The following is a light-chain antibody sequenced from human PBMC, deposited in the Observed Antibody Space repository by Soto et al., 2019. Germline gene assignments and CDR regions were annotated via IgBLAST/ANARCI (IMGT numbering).Light chain of an antibody. J-gene: IGKJ3*01. CDR2: AAS. V-gene: IGKV1-17*01. CDR3: LQHNSYPLT. Sequence: DIQMTQSPSSLSASVGDRVTITCRARQGITNDLGWYQQKPGKAPKRLIYAASSLQSGVPSRFSGNGSGTEFTLTISSLQPEDFATYYCLQHNSYPLTFGPGTKVDIK. CDR1: QGITND.